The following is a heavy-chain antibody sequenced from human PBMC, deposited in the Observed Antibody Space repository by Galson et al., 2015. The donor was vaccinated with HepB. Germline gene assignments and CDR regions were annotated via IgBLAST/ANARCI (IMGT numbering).Heavy chain of an antibody. D-gene: IGHD6-19*01. V-gene: IGHV3-48*01. J-gene: IGHJ4*02. CDR2: ISSDSSTI. CDR1: GFSFSDYS. Sequence: SLRLSCAASGFSFSDYSMNWVRQAPGKGLEWVSYISSDSSTIYYADSVKGRFTISRDNAKNLLYLQMNSLRAEDTAVYYCARVGSSDWYLPPDYWGQGTLVTVSS. CDR3: ARVGSSDWYLPPDY.